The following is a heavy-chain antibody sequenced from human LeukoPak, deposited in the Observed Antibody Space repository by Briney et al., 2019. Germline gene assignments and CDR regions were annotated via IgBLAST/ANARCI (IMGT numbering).Heavy chain of an antibody. CDR3: TRLNCGGGSCFFVGHKPAYDMDV. D-gene: IGHD2-15*01. CDR1: GYSFTSYW. J-gene: IGHJ6*02. Sequence: GESLKISCKGSGYSFTSYWIGWVRQMHGKGLEWMGIIFPGDSDVRYSPSFQGQVTISVNKSISTAFLQWSTLKASDTAMYYCTRLNCGGGSCFFVGHKPAYDMDVWGQGTTVTV. V-gene: IGHV5-51*01. CDR2: IFPGDSDV.